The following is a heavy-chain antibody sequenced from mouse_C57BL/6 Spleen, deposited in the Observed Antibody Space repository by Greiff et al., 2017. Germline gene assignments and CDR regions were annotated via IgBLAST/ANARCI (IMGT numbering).Heavy chain of an antibody. J-gene: IGHJ2*01. V-gene: IGHV5-9-1*02. Sequence: EVMLVESGEGLVKPGGSLKLSCAASGFTFSSYAMSWVRQTPEKRLEWVAYISSGGDYIYYADTVKGRFTISRDNARNTLYLQMSSLKSEDTAMYYCTREDYITTVVADYWGQGTTLTVSS. CDR3: TREDYITTVVADY. CDR2: ISSGGDYI. D-gene: IGHD1-1*01. CDR1: GFTFSSYA.